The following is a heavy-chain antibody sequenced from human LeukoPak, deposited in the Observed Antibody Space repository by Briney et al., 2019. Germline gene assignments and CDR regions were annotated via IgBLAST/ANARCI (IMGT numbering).Heavy chain of an antibody. CDR2: INHSGST. CDR1: GGPFSGYY. V-gene: IGHV4-34*01. Sequence: SETLSLTCAVYGGPFSGYYWSWIRQPPGKGLEWIGEINHSGSTNYNPSLKSRVTISVDTSKNQFSLKLSSVTAADTAVYYCARLTAANYYYYGMDVWGQGTTVTVSS. J-gene: IGHJ6*02. D-gene: IGHD3-9*01. CDR3: ARLTAANYYYYGMDV.